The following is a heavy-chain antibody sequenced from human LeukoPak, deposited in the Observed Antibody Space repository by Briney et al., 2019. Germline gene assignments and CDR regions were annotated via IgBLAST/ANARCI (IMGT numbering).Heavy chain of an antibody. D-gene: IGHD3-10*01. CDR2: IKQDGSEK. CDR1: GFTFTTYW. Sequence: GGSLRLSCAASGFTFTTYWMGWVRQAPGKGLEWVANIKQDGSEKYYVDSVKGRFTISRDNAKNSLSLQMNSLRAEETAVYYCARPLMYYYGSETYFWFDPWGQGTLVTVSS. V-gene: IGHV3-7*01. J-gene: IGHJ5*02. CDR3: ARPLMYYYGSETYFWFDP.